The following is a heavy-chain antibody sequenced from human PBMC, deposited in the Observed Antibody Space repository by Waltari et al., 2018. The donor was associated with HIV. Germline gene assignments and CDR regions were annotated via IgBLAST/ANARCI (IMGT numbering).Heavy chain of an antibody. CDR2: INKDGSNT. CDR3: ARGVGYGMDV. D-gene: IGHD2-15*01. Sequence: EVQLLEAGGGLVQPGGSLGLSCEASGFPVSRNWMTWVRQAPGKGLVWVSWINKDGSNTRYADSVKGRLTISRDNAKNTLYLQMNSLRAEDTAVYYCARGVGYGMDVWGQGTTVTVSS. V-gene: IGHV3-74*01. CDR1: GFPVSRNW. J-gene: IGHJ6*02.